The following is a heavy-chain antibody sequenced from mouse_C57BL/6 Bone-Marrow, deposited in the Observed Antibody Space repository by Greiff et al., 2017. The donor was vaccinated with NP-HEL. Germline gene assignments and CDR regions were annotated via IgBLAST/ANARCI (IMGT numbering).Heavy chain of an antibody. D-gene: IGHD1-1*01. J-gene: IGHJ4*01. V-gene: IGHV1-19*01. CDR1: GYTFTDYY. Sequence: VQLKQSGPVLVKPGASVKMSCKASGYTFTDYYMNWVKQSHGKSLEWIGVINPYNGGTSYNQKFKGKATLTVDKSSSTAYMELNSLTSEDSAVYYCARLILGDYYAMDYWGQGTSVTVSS. CDR2: INPYNGGT. CDR3: ARLILGDYYAMDY.